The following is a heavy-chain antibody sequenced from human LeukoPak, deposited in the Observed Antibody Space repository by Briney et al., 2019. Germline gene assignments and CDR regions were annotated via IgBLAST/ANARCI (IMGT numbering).Heavy chain of an antibody. D-gene: IGHD2-15*01. CDR3: ARIYCSGGSCYHDY. J-gene: IGHJ4*02. CDR1: GFTFTSYW. CDR2: INTDGTIT. Sequence: SGGSLRLSCAASGFTFTSYWMHWVRQAPGKGLVWLSRINTDGTITSYADSLEGRFTISRDNAKNTVYLQMNSLRTEDTAVYYCARIYCSGGSCYHDYWGQGTLVTVSS. V-gene: IGHV3-74*01.